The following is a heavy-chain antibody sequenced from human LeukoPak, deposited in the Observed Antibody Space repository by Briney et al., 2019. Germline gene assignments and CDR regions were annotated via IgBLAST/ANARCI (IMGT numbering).Heavy chain of an antibody. V-gene: IGHV1-69*01. CDR1: GGTFSSYA. J-gene: IGHJ5*02. CDR3: ARDLGDYGDFNWFDP. Sequence: ASVKVSCKASGGTFSSYAISWVRQAPGQGLEWMGGIIPIFGTANYAQKFQGRVTITADESTSTAYMELSSLRSEDTAVCYCARDLGDYGDFNWFDPWGQGTLVTVSS. D-gene: IGHD4-17*01. CDR2: IIPIFGTA.